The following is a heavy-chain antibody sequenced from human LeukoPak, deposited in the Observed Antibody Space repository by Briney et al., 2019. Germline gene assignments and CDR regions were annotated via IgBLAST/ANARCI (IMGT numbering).Heavy chain of an antibody. CDR2: ISYDGSNK. Sequence: PGGSLRLSCAASGFTFSSYAMHWVRQAPGKGLEWVAVISYDGSNKYYADSVKGRFTISRDNSKNTLYLQMNSLRAEDTAVYYCARGCEWCLTGTIDYWGQGTLVTVSS. D-gene: IGHD1-7*01. V-gene: IGHV3-30-3*01. CDR3: ARGCEWCLTGTIDY. CDR1: GFTFSSYA. J-gene: IGHJ4*02.